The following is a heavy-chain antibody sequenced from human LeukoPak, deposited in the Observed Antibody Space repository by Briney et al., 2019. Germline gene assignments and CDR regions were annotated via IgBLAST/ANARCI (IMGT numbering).Heavy chain of an antibody. V-gene: IGHV3-48*04. D-gene: IGHD3-10*01. CDR1: GFTFSSYS. CDR3: ARRVWFGELLGYGMDV. CDR2: ISSSSSTI. J-gene: IGHJ6*02. Sequence: GGSLRLSCAASGFTFSSYSMNWVRQAPGKGLEWVSYISSSSSTIYYADSVKGRFTISRDNAKNSLYLQMNSLRAEDTAVYYCARRVWFGELLGYGMDVWGQGTTVTVSS.